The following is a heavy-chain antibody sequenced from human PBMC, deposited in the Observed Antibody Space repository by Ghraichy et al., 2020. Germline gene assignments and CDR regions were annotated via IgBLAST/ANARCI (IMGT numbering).Heavy chain of an antibody. CDR3: AREVFEGWYFDF. CDR1: GVSFSGGF. V-gene: IGHV4-34*01. CDR2: INHSEST. Sequence: SETLSLTCAVYGVSFSGGFWSWIRQPPGKGLEWKGEINHSESTNSNPSLTSRVTISIDTAKTQFFLKLSSGTAADSAVYFCAREVFEGWYFDFWGRGTLVTVSS. J-gene: IGHJ2*01.